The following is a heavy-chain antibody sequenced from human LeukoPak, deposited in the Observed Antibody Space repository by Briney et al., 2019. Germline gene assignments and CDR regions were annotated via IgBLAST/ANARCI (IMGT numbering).Heavy chain of an antibody. J-gene: IGHJ4*02. D-gene: IGHD2-15*01. CDR1: GFTFSNYS. CDR2: ISGTGGTT. V-gene: IGHV3-43*02. Sequence: GGSLRLSCAASGFTFSNYSMSWVRQAPGKGLEWVSTISGTGGTTYYADSVKGRFTISRDNSKNSLYLQMNSLRTEDTALYYCAKDIDLGYCSGGSCGDYFDYWGQGTLVTVSS. CDR3: AKDIDLGYCSGGSCGDYFDY.